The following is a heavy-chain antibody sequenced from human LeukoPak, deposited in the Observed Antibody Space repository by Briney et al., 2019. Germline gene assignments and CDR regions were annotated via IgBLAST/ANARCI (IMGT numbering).Heavy chain of an antibody. J-gene: IGHJ4*02. CDR3: ARDGPVNDYGDYRYRYYFDY. CDR1: GFTFSSYS. CDR2: ISSSSSTI. Sequence: GGSLRLSCAASGFTFSSYSMHWVRQAPGKGLEWVSYISSSSSTIYYADSVKGRFTISRDNAKNSLYLQMNSLRAEDTAVYYCARDGPVNDYGDYRYRYYFDYWGQGTLVTVSS. D-gene: IGHD4-17*01. V-gene: IGHV3-48*01.